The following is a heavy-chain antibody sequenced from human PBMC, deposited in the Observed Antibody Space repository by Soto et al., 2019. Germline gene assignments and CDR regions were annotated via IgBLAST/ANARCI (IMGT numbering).Heavy chain of an antibody. Sequence: EVQLVESGGGLVQPGGSLRLSCVASGFTFSDYYMDWVRQAPGKGLEWVGRIRHKARSFTTEYAASGIGRFTIARDDSKNSLSLQMNTLKTEDTAMYYCARAGVSNRGHYDMDVWGKGTTVTVAS. J-gene: IGHJ6*03. CDR2: IRHKARSFTT. CDR3: ARAGVSNRGHYDMDV. D-gene: IGHD4-4*01. V-gene: IGHV3-72*01. CDR1: GFTFSDYY.